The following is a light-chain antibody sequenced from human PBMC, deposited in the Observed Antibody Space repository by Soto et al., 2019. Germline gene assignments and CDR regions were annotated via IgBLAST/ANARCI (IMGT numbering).Light chain of an antibody. CDR1: SWHSNYA. Sequence: QSVLTQSPSASASLGASVKLTCTLSSWHSNYAIAWHQQQSEKGPRHLMKLNSDGSHSKGDGIPDRFSGSSSGAERYLTISSLQSEDEADYYCQTWGSGIVVFGGGTKLSVL. CDR2: LNSDGSH. CDR3: QTWGSGIVV. V-gene: IGLV4-69*01. J-gene: IGLJ2*01.